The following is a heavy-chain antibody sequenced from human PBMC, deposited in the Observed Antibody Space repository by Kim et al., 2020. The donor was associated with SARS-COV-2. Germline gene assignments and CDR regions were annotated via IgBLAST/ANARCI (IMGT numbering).Heavy chain of an antibody. CDR3: ASDNNNEADKGYCTSSSCPISYFDQ. V-gene: IGHV4-4*02. CDR1: GGSISSTNW. Sequence: SETLSLTCAVSGGSISSTNWWIWVRQPPGKGLEWIGEIYHSGSTNYNPSLRSRVTISVDKSKNQFSLTLNSVTAADTAVYYCASDNNNEADKGYCTSSSCPISYFDQWGQGTLVNVSS. CDR2: IYHSGST. J-gene: IGHJ4*02. D-gene: IGHD2-2*01.